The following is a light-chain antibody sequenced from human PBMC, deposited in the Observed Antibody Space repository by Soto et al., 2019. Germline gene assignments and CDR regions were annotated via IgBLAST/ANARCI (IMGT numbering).Light chain of an antibody. V-gene: IGKV1-9*01. CDR3: QNLNSYPWT. CDR2: AAS. CDR1: QGIYTY. Sequence: DIQLTQSPSFLSASVGDRVTITCRASQGIYTYLAWYQQKPGKAPELLIYAASTLQSGVPSRFSGSGSGTEFTLTISSLQHEDFATYYCQNLNSYPWTFGQGTKVEIK. J-gene: IGKJ1*01.